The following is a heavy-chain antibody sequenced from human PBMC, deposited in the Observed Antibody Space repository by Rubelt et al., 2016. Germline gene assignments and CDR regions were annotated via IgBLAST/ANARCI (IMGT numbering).Heavy chain of an antibody. V-gene: IGHV3-7*01. CDR2: IKQDDSEK. Sequence: EVQLVESGGGLVQPGGSLRLSCAASGFSFSSYWMSWVRQAPGKGLEWVANIKQDDSEKYYLDSVKGRFTISRDNAKNSLYLQMNSLRDEDTAVYYCARDQGKYSGSGQGFDMWGQGTTVTVSS. D-gene: IGHD3-10*01. CDR1: GFSFSSYW. CDR3: ARDQGKYSGSGQGFDM. J-gene: IGHJ3*02.